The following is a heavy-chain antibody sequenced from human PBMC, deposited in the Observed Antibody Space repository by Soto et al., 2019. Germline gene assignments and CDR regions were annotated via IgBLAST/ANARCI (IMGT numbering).Heavy chain of an antibody. J-gene: IGHJ3*02. CDR2: IFYSGST. CDR1: GGYISSSSYY. V-gene: IGHV4-61*05. CDR3: ARITGSGPNAFDI. Sequence: LVTLCLTCTVSGGYISSSSYYRGWIRHPPGKALEWIGYIFYSGSTNYNPSLESRVTISVDMTKNQFSLKLGSVTAADTAVYYCARITGSGPNAFDIWGQGTMVTVSS. D-gene: IGHD3-10*01.